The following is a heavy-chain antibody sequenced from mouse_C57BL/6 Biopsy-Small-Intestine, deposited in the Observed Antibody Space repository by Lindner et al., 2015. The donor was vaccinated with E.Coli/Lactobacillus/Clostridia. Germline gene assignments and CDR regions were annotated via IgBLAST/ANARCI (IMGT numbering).Heavy chain of an antibody. D-gene: IGHD2-4*01. CDR1: GYTFTNYW. CDR3: ARAYYDYFDY. J-gene: IGHJ2*01. CDR2: IYPGGGYT. V-gene: IGHV1-63*01. Sequence: VQLQESGAELVRPGTSVKMSCKASGYTFTNYWIGWAKQRPGHGLEWIGDIYPGGGYTNYNEKFKGKATLTAGKSSSTAYMQFSSLTSEDSAIYYCARAYYDYFDYWGQGTTLTVSS.